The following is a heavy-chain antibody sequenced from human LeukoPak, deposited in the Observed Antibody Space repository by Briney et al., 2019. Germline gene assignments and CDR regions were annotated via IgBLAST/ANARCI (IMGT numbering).Heavy chain of an antibody. D-gene: IGHD3-3*01. J-gene: IGHJ4*02. Sequence: GGSLRLSCAASGFTFSDYYMSWIRQAPGKGLERVAAIADDGRVNQYADAGKGRFTVSRDNAKSTLYLPMHGLSVEDTDIYYCAREATWGEWYFEQWGQGTPVTVSS. V-gene: IGHV3-30*03. CDR2: IADDGRVN. CDR3: AREATWGEWYFEQ. CDR1: GFTFSDYY.